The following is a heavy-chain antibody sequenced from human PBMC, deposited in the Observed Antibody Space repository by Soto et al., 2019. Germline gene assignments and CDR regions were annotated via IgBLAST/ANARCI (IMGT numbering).Heavy chain of an antibody. CDR1: GYTFTSYY. CDR2: INPSGGST. Sequence: ASVKVSCKASGYTFTSYYMHWVRQAPGQGLEWMGIINPSGGSTSYAQKFQGRVTMTRDTSTSTVYMELSSMRSEDTAVYYCARDQSHQKGVLAPVAAFDIWGQGTMVTVSS. V-gene: IGHV1-46*01. CDR3: ARDQSHQKGVLAPVAAFDI. J-gene: IGHJ3*02. D-gene: IGHD3-3*02.